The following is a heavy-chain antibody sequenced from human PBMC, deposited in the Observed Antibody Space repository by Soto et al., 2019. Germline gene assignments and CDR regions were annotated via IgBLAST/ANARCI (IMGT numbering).Heavy chain of an antibody. J-gene: IGHJ5*02. CDR1: GCSISSGGYS. Sequence: SETLSLTSALSGCSISSGGYSWSWIRQPPGKGLEWIGYIYHSGSTYYNPSLKSRVTISVDRSKNQFSLKLSSVTAADTAVYYCARVPGPWGQGTLVTVSS. CDR2: IYHSGST. CDR3: ARVPGP. V-gene: IGHV4-30-2*01.